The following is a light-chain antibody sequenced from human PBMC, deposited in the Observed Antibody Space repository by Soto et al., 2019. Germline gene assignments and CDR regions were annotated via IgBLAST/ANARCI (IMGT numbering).Light chain of an antibody. V-gene: IGLV2-14*01. CDR1: SGDVGDYNS. Sequence: SVLTQPASVSGSDGQSITISCTGTSGDVGDYNSVSWYQQRPGKAPKLMIYEVSSRPSGVSNRFSGSKSGTTASLTISGLQGDDEGDYYCSSYTTSGTQGVFGTGTKVTVL. J-gene: IGLJ1*01. CDR2: EVS. CDR3: SSYTTSGTQGV.